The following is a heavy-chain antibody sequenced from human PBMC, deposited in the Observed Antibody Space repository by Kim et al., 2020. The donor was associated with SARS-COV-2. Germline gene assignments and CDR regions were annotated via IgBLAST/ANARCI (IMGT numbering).Heavy chain of an antibody. J-gene: IGHJ4*02. CDR2: ST. V-gene: IGHV3-74*01. CDR3: AREPFGSGSY. D-gene: IGHD3-10*01. Sequence: STSHPASVKGRFTISRDNAKNTLYLQMNSLRDEDTAVYYCAREPFGSGSYWGQGTLVTVSS.